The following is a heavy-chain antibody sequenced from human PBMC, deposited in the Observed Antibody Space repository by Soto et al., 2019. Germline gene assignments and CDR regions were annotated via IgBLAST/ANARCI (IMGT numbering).Heavy chain of an antibody. CDR1: GDSVSSNSAT. J-gene: IGHJ2*01. CDR2: TYYGSKWYN. CDR3: ARGSPRYFDL. Sequence: SQTLSLTCAISGDSVSSNSATWNWIRQSPSRGLEWLGRTYYGSKWYNDYEVSVKSRIIINPDTSENQFSLQLSSVTPEDTAVYYCARGSPRYFDLWGRGTLVTVSS. V-gene: IGHV6-1*01.